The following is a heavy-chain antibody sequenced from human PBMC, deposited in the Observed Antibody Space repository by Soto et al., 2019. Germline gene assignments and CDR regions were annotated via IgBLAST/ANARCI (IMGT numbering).Heavy chain of an antibody. CDR2: IYWNDDK. J-gene: IGHJ4*02. CDR1: GFSLSTSGVG. D-gene: IGHD3-9*01. Sequence: SGPTLVNPTQTLTLTCAFSGFSLSTSGVGVGWIRQPPGKALEWLALIYWNDDKRYSPSLKGRLTITKDTSKNQVVLTMTNMDPVDTATYYCAHSALNYDILTGYPFDYWGQGTLVTVSS. CDR3: AHSALNYDILTGYPFDY. V-gene: IGHV2-5*01.